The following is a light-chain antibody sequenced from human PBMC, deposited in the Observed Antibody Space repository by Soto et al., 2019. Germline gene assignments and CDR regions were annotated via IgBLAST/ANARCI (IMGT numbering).Light chain of an antibody. CDR2: DAS. Sequence: EIVLTQSPGTLSFSPGERATASCRASQSVSSSYLAWYQQKPGQAPMLLIYDASTRATGIPDRFSGSGSGTDFTLTISRLETEDFAVYCCQQFDGSLWTFGPGTKVDIK. V-gene: IGKV3-20*01. CDR3: QQFDGSLWT. CDR1: QSVSSSY. J-gene: IGKJ1*01.